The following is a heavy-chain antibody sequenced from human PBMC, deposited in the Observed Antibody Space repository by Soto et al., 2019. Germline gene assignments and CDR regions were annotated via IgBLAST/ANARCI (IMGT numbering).Heavy chain of an antibody. Sequence: GGSLRLSCAASGFTFSSYSMNWVRQAPGKGLEWVSSISSSSSYIYYADSVKGRFTISRDNAKNSLYLQMNSLRAEDTAVYYCARGRETGTTGLLASGGYWGQGTLVTVSS. CDR1: GFTFSSYS. CDR3: ARGRETGTTGLLASGGY. CDR2: ISSSSSYI. V-gene: IGHV3-21*01. J-gene: IGHJ4*02. D-gene: IGHD1-7*01.